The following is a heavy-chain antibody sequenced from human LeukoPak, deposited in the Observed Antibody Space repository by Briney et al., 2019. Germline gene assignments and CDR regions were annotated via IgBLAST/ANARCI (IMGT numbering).Heavy chain of an antibody. CDR1: GFIFSDYS. Sequence: GGSLRLSCAASGFIFSDYSMNWVRQAPGKGLEWISFISSRSSTIYYADSVKGRFTISRDNAKNSLYLQMNSLRAEDTAVYYCARVSSLSYNWNDAFDYWGQGTLVTVSS. CDR2: ISSRSSTI. CDR3: ARVSSLSYNWNDAFDY. D-gene: IGHD1-1*01. V-gene: IGHV3-48*04. J-gene: IGHJ4*02.